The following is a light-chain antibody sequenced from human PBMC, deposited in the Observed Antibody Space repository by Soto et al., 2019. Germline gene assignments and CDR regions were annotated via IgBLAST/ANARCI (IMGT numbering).Light chain of an antibody. V-gene: IGLV2-23*02. Sequence: QSVLTQPASVSGSPGRSITISCTGTSSDLGTYNLVSWYQQYPGKAPKLMIYDATKRPSGVSNRFSASKSGKTASLTISGLKAEDEAYYYCCSYAGRTTFKFGGGTKVTVL. J-gene: IGLJ3*02. CDR2: DAT. CDR1: SSDLGTYNL. CDR3: CSYAGRTTFK.